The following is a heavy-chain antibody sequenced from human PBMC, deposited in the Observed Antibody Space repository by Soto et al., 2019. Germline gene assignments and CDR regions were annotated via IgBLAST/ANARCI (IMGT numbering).Heavy chain of an antibody. V-gene: IGHV3-23*01. D-gene: IGHD6-19*01. Sequence: EVQLLESGGGLVQPGGSLRLFCAASGFTFSNYAMTWVRQAPGKGLEWVSTITSGGSTYFGDTVKGRFTISRDNSKSTLYRQMNSLRAEDTAVYYCAKTGEFYSQSSGWANRFDYWGQGTLVTVSS. CDR1: GFTFSNYA. J-gene: IGHJ4*02. CDR3: AKTGEFYSQSSGWANRFDY. CDR2: ITSGGST.